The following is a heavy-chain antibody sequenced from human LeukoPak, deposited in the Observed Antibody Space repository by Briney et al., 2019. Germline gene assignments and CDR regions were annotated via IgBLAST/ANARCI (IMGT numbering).Heavy chain of an antibody. CDR2: IYYSGST. CDR3: ARIASIAVTGTFDY. CDR1: GGSISSYY. J-gene: IGHJ4*02. Sequence: SETLSLTCTVSGGSISSYYWSWIRQPPGKGLEWIGSIYYSGSTYYNPSLKSRVTISVDTSKNQFSLKLSSVTAADTAVYYCARIASIAVTGTFDYWGQGTLVTVSS. V-gene: IGHV4-39*07. D-gene: IGHD6-19*01.